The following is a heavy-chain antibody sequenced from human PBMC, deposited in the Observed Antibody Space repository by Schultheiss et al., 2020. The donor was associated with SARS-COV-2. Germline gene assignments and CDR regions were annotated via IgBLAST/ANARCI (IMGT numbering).Heavy chain of an antibody. D-gene: IGHD3-10*01. CDR3: ARHRDYYYYYMDV. V-gene: IGHV4-34*01. CDR2: INHSGST. J-gene: IGHJ6*03. Sequence: GSLRLSCAVYGGSFSGYYWSWIRQPPGKGLEWIGEINHSGSTNYNPSLKSRVTISVDTSKNQFSLKLSSVTAADTAVYYCARHRDYYYYYMDVWGKGTTVTVSS. CDR1: GGSFSGYY.